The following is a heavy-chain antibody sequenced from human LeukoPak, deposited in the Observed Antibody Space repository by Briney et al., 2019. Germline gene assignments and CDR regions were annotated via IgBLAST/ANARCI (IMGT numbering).Heavy chain of an antibody. V-gene: IGHV4-4*07. CDR2: IFGSEST. Sequence: PSETLSLTRTVFGASVSNYYWSWIRQPAGKGLEWIGHIFGSESTNCNPSLKSRLTMSVDTSKNQLSLKLNSVTAADTAVYYCARASIEGYCSRTSCYVWLDPWGQGTLVTVSS. J-gene: IGHJ5*02. CDR3: ARASIEGYCSRTSCYVWLDP. D-gene: IGHD2-2*01. CDR1: GASVSNYY.